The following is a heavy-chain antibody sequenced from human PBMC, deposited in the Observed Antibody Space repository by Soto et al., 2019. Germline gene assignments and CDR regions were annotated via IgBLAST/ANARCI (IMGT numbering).Heavy chain of an antibody. CDR3: AMTVIAPSPYLDH. V-gene: IGHV4-4*07. D-gene: IGHD4-17*01. CDR1: GDSISRKY. CDR2: IYTTGAT. J-gene: IGHJ4*02. Sequence: QVQLQESGPGLVKPSETLSLTCSVSGDSISRKYWSWLRQPAGGGLEWIGRIYTTGATNYNSSLTSRVSTSVDTSKNQCSLRLTSVTAADTAVYFCAMTVIAPSPYLDHWGQGLLVTVAS.